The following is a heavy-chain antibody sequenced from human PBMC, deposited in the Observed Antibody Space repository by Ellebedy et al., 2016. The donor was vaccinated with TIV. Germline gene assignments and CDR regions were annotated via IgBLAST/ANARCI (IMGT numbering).Heavy chain of an antibody. D-gene: IGHD4-23*01. Sequence: PGGSLRLSCAASGFTFSNYAMSWVRQAPGKGLEWVSGISGSGGSTYYADSVKGRFTISRDNSKDTLFLQMNSLRAEDTAIYFCARDPVGVGPAFDVWGQGTMVTVSS. CDR2: ISGSGGST. CDR3: ARDPVGVGPAFDV. CDR1: GFTFSNYA. V-gene: IGHV3-23*01. J-gene: IGHJ3*01.